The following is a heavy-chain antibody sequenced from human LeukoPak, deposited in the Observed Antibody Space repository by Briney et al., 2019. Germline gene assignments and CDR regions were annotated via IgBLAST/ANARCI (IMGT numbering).Heavy chain of an antibody. CDR1: GGSISSYY. Sequence: PSETLSLTCTVSGGSISSYYWSWIRQPPGKGLEWIGYIYYSGSTNYNPSLKSRVTISVDTSKNQFSLKLSSVTAADTAVYYCARDGNSNYADYYYMDVWGKGTTVTVSS. CDR2: IYYSGST. V-gene: IGHV4-59*01. D-gene: IGHD4-11*01. CDR3: ARDGNSNYADYYYMDV. J-gene: IGHJ6*03.